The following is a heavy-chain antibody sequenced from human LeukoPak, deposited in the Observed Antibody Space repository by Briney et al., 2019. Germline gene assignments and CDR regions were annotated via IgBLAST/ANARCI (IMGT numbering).Heavy chain of an antibody. CDR1: GFSVSDYY. CDR2: IYSDGRT. Sequence: GGSLRLSCAASGFSVSDYYMNCVRQAPGKGLEWVSFIYSDGRTYYEDSVKGRFTISRENSRNTLYLQMNSLRVEDTAVYYCARDDIPVIWGQGTLVTVSS. CDR3: ARDDIPVI. V-gene: IGHV3-53*01. J-gene: IGHJ4*02. D-gene: IGHD2-15*01.